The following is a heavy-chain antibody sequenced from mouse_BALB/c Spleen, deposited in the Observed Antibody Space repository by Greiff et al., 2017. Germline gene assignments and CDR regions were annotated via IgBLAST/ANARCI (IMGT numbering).Heavy chain of an antibody. CDR3: ARVGYDYDVYYYAMDY. V-gene: IGHV1-15*01. Sequence: QVQLQQSGAELVRPGASVTLSCKASGYTFTDYEMHWVKQTPVHGLEWIGAIDPETGGTAYNQKFKGKATLTADKSSSTAYMELRSLTSEDSAVYYCARVGYDYDVYYYAMDYWGQGTSVTVSS. CDR1: GYTFTDYE. D-gene: IGHD2-4*01. CDR2: IDPETGGT. J-gene: IGHJ4*01.